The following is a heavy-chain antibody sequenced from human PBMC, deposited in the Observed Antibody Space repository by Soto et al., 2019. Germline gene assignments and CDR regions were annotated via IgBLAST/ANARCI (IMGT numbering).Heavy chain of an antibody. D-gene: IGHD3-22*01. CDR3: ARYYYDSILGENNWFDP. CDR2: ISSSGSTI. CDR1: GFTFSDYY. J-gene: IGHJ5*02. V-gene: IGHV3-11*01. Sequence: PGGSLRLSCAASGFTFSDYYMSWIRQAPGKGLEWVSYISSSGSTIYYADSVKGRFTISRDNAKNSLYLQMNSLRAEDTAVYYCARYYYDSILGENNWFDPWGQGTLVTVSS.